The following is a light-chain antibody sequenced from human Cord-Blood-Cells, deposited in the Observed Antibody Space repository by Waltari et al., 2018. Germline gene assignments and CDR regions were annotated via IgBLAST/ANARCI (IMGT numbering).Light chain of an antibody. CDR2: DVR. Sequence: HSALPQPRSASGSPGQSVTISCTGTSSDVGGNNYVSWYQQPPGIAPKLMIYDVRKRPSGVPDRFSGSKSGNTASLTISGLQAEDEADYYCCSYAGSYPYVFGTGTKVTVL. V-gene: IGLV2-11*01. CDR3: CSYAGSYPYV. CDR1: SSDVGGNNY. J-gene: IGLJ1*01.